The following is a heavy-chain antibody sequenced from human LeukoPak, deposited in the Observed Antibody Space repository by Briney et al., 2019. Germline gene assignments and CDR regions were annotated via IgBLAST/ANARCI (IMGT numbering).Heavy chain of an antibody. Sequence: GGSLRLSCAASGFTFSSYAMSWVRQAPGKGLEWVSAVSGSGGSTYYADSVKGRFTISRDNSKNTLYLQMNSLRAEDTAVYYCAKGPDYYDSSGYPDWGQGTLVTVSS. CDR1: GFTFSSYA. D-gene: IGHD3-22*01. J-gene: IGHJ4*02. CDR2: VSGSGGST. CDR3: AKGPDYYDSSGYPD. V-gene: IGHV3-23*01.